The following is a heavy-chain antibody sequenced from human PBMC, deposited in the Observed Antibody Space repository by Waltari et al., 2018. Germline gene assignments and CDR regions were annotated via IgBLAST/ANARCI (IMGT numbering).Heavy chain of an antibody. V-gene: IGHV3-74*01. CDR2: SDTDGMTT. D-gene: IGHD2-8*02. J-gene: IGHJ4*02. Sequence: EVQLVESGGGVVQPWGSVRLSVSAAGFTFRHYWMHWVRQAPGKGLVWVSRSDTDGMTTDYADSVKGRFIISRDNARNTLYLQMNSLRAEDTAIYYCGSDLTGVQDFWGPGTLVTVSS. CDR1: GFTFRHYW. CDR3: GSDLTGVQDF.